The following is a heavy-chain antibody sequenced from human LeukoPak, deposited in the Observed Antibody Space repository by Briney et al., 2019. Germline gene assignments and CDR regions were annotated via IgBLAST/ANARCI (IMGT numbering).Heavy chain of an antibody. D-gene: IGHD5-12*01. V-gene: IGHV4-59*08. CDR3: ARLRSWHRNRRLDYFDY. CDR1: CGSISRYY. Sequence: SETLSLNCTVSCGSISRYYLSWIRQPPGKGLEWVGYIYYSGSTNYNPSLKSRVTISVDTSKNQFSLKLSSVTAADTAVYYCARLRSWHRNRRLDYFDYWGQGTLVTVSS. J-gene: IGHJ4*02. CDR2: IYYSGST.